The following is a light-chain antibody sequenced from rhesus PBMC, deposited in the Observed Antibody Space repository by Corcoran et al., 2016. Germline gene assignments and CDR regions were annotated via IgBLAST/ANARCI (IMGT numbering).Light chain of an antibody. V-gene: IGKV3-35*02. J-gene: IGKJ4*01. CDR2: YAS. CDR1: QSVGST. CDR3: QKYNGWPLT. Sequence: ETVMMQSPATLSLSPGERATLSCRASQSVGSTLAWYQPKPGQAPRLLIYYASSRATVIPVRFSCRRAGTEFTLTISSMDPEDVGVYYCQKYNGWPLTFGGGTKVEIK.